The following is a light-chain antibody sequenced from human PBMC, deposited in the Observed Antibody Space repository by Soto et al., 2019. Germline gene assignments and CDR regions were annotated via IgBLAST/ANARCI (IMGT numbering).Light chain of an antibody. CDR3: QQYGGLPT. V-gene: IGKV3-20*01. J-gene: IGKJ1*01. CDR1: QSVTSGY. CDR2: GAS. Sequence: VVLTLSPCTLSLSPGERVTLSCRASQSVTSGYIAWYQQKSGQAPRRLLYGASSRATGIPDRFRGSGSGTDFTLTISRLEPEDFAVYYCQQYGGLPTFGHGTKVDIK.